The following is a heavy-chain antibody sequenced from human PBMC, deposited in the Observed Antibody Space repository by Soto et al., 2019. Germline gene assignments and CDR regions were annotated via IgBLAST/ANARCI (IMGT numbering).Heavy chain of an antibody. Sequence: QVQLQESGPGLVKPSETLSLTCTVSGGSLSSYIWGWLRQSPGKGLEYIAFVHYSGVTNYDPSLKSRLSASVDTSKNLFSLSLTSVTAADTAVYYCAKLVRGDLYYYYHYMDVWGRGTTVTVSS. CDR3: AKLVRGDLYYYYHYMDV. J-gene: IGHJ6*03. CDR1: GGSLSSYI. D-gene: IGHD3-10*01. V-gene: IGHV4-59*01. CDR2: VHYSGVT.